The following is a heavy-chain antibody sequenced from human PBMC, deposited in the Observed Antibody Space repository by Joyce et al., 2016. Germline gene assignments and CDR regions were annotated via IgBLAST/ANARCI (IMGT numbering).Heavy chain of an antibody. V-gene: IGHV3-23*01. Sequence: EVQLLESGGGLVQPAGSLRLSCAASGFTFSSYAMSWVRQAPGKGLEWVSVISGSGGSIYDADSVKGRFTFSRDNSKNTLYRQMNSLRAEDTAVYYCAKVAEGSAVYFYYMDVWGKGTTVTVSS. CDR3: AKVAEGSAVYFYYMDV. D-gene: IGHD6-6*01. CDR2: ISGSGGSI. J-gene: IGHJ6*03. CDR1: GFTFSSYA.